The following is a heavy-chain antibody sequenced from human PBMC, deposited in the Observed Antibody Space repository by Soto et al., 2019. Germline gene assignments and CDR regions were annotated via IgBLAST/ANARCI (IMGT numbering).Heavy chain of an antibody. J-gene: IGHJ6*02. CDR3: ARAPPWPSPRWVL. V-gene: IGHV4-30-2*06. CDR2: IYPTGTT. Sequence: QLQLRESGSGLVKPSETLSLTCTVSGGSISSGGYSWSWIRQSPEKCLEWLGCIYPTGTTYYHPSLPGRVTVSVDPSRNQCSLNLTSVAAAGPAVYFCARAPPWPSPRWVLLGQGTKVIVSS. D-gene: IGHD3-16*01. CDR1: GGSISSGGYS.